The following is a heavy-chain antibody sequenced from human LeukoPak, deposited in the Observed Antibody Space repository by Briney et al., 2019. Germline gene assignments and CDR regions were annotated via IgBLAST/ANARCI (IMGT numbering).Heavy chain of an antibody. D-gene: IGHD3-16*02. CDR2: ISIYNGQT. Sequence: EASVKVSCKTSGYRFTSYGISWVRQAPGQGLEWVGWISIYNGQTYYAERFQDRVTMTTDTSTNTAYMELRSLRSDDTAVYYCARGEKDYVWGSYRYFVAFDVWGQGTMVTVSS. V-gene: IGHV1-18*01. CDR1: GYRFTSYG. J-gene: IGHJ3*01. CDR3: ARGEKDYVWGSYRYFVAFDV.